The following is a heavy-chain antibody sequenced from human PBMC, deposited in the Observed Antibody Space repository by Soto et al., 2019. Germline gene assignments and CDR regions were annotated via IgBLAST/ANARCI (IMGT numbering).Heavy chain of an antibody. CDR3: ARGELEMAPMILYHFDY. CDR1: GGSFSGYY. J-gene: IGHJ4*02. Sequence: PSETLSLTCAVYGGSFSGYYWSWIRQPPGKGLEWIGEINHSGSTNYNPSLKSRVTISVDTSKNQFSLKLSSVTAADTAVYYCARGELEMAPMILYHFDYWGQGTLVTVSS. D-gene: IGHD1-26*01. CDR2: INHSGST. V-gene: IGHV4-34*01.